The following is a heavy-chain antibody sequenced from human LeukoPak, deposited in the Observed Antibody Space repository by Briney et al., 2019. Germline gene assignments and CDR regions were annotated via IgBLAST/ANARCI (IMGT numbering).Heavy chain of an antibody. CDR2: ISSSSSYI. CDR1: GFTFSSYS. V-gene: IGHV3-21*01. D-gene: IGHD3-22*01. CDR3: ARFVPYYYDSSGYYPNDAFDI. J-gene: IGHJ3*02. Sequence: GGALRLSCAASGFTFSSYSMNWVRQAPGKGLEWVSSISSSSSYIYYADSVKDRFTISRDNAKNSLYLQMNSMRAEDTAVYYCARFVPYYYDSSGYYPNDAFDIWGQGTMVTVSS.